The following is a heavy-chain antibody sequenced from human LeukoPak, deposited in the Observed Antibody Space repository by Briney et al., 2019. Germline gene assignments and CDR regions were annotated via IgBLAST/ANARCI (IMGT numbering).Heavy chain of an antibody. J-gene: IGHJ4*02. D-gene: IGHD1-26*01. CDR3: ARVWVGACDY. V-gene: IGHV3-48*03. CDR1: GFTFRKFE. Sequence: GRSLRISYAGNGFTFRKFEMIWVRQAPGKGLEWVSYISISGSTIYYADSVKDRFTISRDSAKSSLFLQMNNLRAEDTGRYYCARVWVGACDYWGQGALVTVSS. CDR2: ISISGSTI.